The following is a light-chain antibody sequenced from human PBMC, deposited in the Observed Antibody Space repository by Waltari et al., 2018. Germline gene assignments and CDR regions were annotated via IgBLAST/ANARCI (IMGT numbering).Light chain of an antibody. Sequence: QSALTQPASVSGSPGQSLTLSCTGTSSDVGGYNLVSWYQQHPGKAPKFIIYEGSKRPSGVSTRFSGSKSCNTASLTISGLQAEDEADYYCCSYAGSRTFVFGTGTKVTVL. CDR1: SSDVGGYNL. J-gene: IGLJ1*01. V-gene: IGLV2-23*01. CDR3: CSYAGSRTFV. CDR2: EGS.